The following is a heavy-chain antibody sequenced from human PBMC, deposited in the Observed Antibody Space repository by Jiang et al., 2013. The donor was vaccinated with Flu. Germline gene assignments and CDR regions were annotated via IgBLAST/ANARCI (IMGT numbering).Heavy chain of an antibody. CDR1: G. J-gene: IGHJ6*02. CDR2: ISYDGSNK. CDR3: ARDGGTTGTPLGGMDV. Sequence: GMHWVRQAPGKGLEWVAVISYDGSNKYYADSVKGRFTISRDNSKNTLYLQMNSLRAEDTAVYYCARDGGTTGTPLGGMDVWGQGTTVTVSS. V-gene: IGHV3-30*19. D-gene: IGHD1-1*01.